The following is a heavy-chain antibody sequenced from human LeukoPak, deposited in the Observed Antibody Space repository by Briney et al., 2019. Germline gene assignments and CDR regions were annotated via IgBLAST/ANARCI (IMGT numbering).Heavy chain of an antibody. Sequence: SETLSLTCTVSGYSISSGYYWGWIRQPPGKGLEWIGSIYHSGSTYYNPSLKSRVTISIDMSKNQFSLKLSSVTAADTAVYYCATLTRYCSGGSCYSDWFDPWGQGTLVTVSS. D-gene: IGHD2-15*01. J-gene: IGHJ5*02. V-gene: IGHV4-38-2*02. CDR2: IYHSGST. CDR1: GYSISSGYY. CDR3: ATLTRYCSGGSCYSDWFDP.